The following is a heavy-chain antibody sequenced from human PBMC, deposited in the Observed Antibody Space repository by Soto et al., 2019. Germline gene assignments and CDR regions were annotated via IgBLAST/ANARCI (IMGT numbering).Heavy chain of an antibody. CDR2: IFPSDSDT. CDR3: ARHSGAWDSTSPFNY. D-gene: IGHD6-6*01. Sequence: PGESLKISCKGSGYTSSNHWIGWVRQMPGKGLEWLGIIFPSDSDTKYSPSSQGQVTISADKSISTAFLQWSSLKASDTAIYYCARHSGAWDSTSPFNYWGQGTPVTVSS. V-gene: IGHV5-51*01. CDR1: GYTSSNHW. J-gene: IGHJ4*02.